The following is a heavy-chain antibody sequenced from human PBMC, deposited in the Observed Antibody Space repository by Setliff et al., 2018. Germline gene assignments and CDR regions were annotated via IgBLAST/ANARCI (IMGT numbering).Heavy chain of an antibody. Sequence: GESLRLSCIASGFTLSNAWMSWVRQAPGKGLECVGRIKREVDGGTTDYAAPVKGRFSISRDDSKNTLYLQMNNLKTEDTAVYYCTRNTPDDYWGQGTLVTVSS. CDR3: TRNTPDDY. CDR2: IKREVDGGTT. V-gene: IGHV3-15*01. J-gene: IGHJ4*02. CDR1: GFTLSNAW.